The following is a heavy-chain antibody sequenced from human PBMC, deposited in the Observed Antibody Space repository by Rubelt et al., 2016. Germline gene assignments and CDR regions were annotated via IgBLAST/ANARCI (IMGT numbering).Heavy chain of an antibody. V-gene: IGHV1-46*01. J-gene: IGHJ4*02. CDR3: ARNEGGGLDY. Sequence: GDSVGISCKASGYTFISHYIHWVRQAPGQGPEWMGIINPSGGNTNYAQKFQGRVTMTRDTSTGTVYMELSSLKSEDTAVFYCARNEGGGLDYWGQGTLVTVSS. CDR2: INPSGGNT. CDR1: GYTFISHY. D-gene: IGHD3-16*01.